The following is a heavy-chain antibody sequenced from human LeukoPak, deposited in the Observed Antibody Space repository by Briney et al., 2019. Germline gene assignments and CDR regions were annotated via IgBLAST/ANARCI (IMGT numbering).Heavy chain of an antibody. D-gene: IGHD3-3*01. CDR2: ISGSGGST. CDR1: VFTFSSYA. Sequence: PGGSLRLSRAASVFTFSSYAMSGVRQAPGKGLEGVSAISGSGGSTYYADSVKGRFTISRDNSKNTLYLQMNSLRAEDTAVYYCAKEQFGAAPGWFDPWGQGTLVTVSS. V-gene: IGHV3-23*01. J-gene: IGHJ5*02. CDR3: AKEQFGAAPGWFDP.